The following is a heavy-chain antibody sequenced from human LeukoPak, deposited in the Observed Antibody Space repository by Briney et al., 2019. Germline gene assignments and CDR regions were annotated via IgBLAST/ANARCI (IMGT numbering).Heavy chain of an antibody. CDR3: ARRRYSVYDFDY. CDR2: ISHDGSNK. Sequence: GGSLRLSCAASGFTFSNYGIHWVRQAPGKGLEWVAVISHDGSNKYYADSVKGRFTISRDNSKNTLYLQMNSLRAEDTAVYYCARRRYSVYDFDYWGQGTLVTVSS. D-gene: IGHD5/OR15-5a*01. V-gene: IGHV3-30*03. J-gene: IGHJ4*02. CDR1: GFTFSNYG.